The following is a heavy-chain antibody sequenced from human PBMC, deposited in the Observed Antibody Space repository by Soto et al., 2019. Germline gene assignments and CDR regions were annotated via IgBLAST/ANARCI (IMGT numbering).Heavy chain of an antibody. V-gene: IGHV2-5*02. CDR2: IYWDDDK. CDR1: GFALNYTGEG. Sequence: QITLKESGPTLVKPTQTLTLTCTFSGFALNYTGEGVGWVRQPPGKALEWLALIYWDDDKRYNPSLRSRLTITKDTYKKQVVLTMTNMDPVDTATYYCVQSRCGGDCLTFYSSHAYNGLDVWGQGTTVTVSS. D-gene: IGHD2-21*02. CDR3: VQSRCGGDCLTFYSSHAYNGLDV. J-gene: IGHJ6*02.